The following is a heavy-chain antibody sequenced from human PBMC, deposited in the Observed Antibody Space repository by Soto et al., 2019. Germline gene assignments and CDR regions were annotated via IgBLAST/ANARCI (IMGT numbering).Heavy chain of an antibody. CDR2: ISGSGGST. J-gene: IGHJ6*02. V-gene: IGHV3-23*01. CDR3: AKEENYYGSGSYYTPLSYYGMDV. D-gene: IGHD3-10*01. CDR1: GFTFSSYA. Sequence: PXGSLILSCAAAGFTFSSYAMSWVRQAPGKGLEWVSAISGSGGSTYYADSVKGRFTISRDNPKNTLYLQMNSLRAEDTAVYYCAKEENYYGSGSYYTPLSYYGMDVWGHGTTVTVSS.